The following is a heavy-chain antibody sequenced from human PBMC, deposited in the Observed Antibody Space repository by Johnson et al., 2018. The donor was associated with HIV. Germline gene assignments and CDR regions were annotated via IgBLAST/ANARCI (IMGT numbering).Heavy chain of an antibody. CDR2: IYSGGST. D-gene: IGHD2-15*01. CDR1: GFTVSSNY. CDR3: ARDHLRRSHAFDI. Sequence: VQLVESGGGLIQPGGSLRLSCAASGFTVSSNYMSWVRQAPGKGLEWVSVIYSGGSTYYADPVKGRFTISRDNSKNTLYLQMNSLRAEDTAVYYCARDHLRRSHAFDIWGQGTMVTVSS. V-gene: IGHV3-53*01. J-gene: IGHJ3*02.